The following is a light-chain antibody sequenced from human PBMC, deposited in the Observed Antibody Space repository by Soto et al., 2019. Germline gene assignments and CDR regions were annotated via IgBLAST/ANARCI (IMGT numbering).Light chain of an antibody. Sequence: EIVLTQSPGTLSLSPGERATLSCRASQSISSSYLGWYQQKPVQAPRLLIHGASSRATGIPDGFSGSGSGTDFTLTISRLEPEDFAVYYCQQYGSAPYTFGQGTKLEIK. J-gene: IGKJ2*01. CDR1: QSISSSY. CDR3: QQYGSAPYT. V-gene: IGKV3-20*01. CDR2: GAS.